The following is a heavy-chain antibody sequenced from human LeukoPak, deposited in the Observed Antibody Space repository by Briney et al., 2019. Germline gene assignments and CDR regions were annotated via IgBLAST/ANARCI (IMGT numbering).Heavy chain of an antibody. D-gene: IGHD6-19*01. CDR1: SDSISSSSYY. CDR2: IYYSGST. J-gene: IGHJ4*02. V-gene: IGHV4-39*01. Sequence: SEPLSLPCTVSSDSISSSSYYWGGIRQPPGKGLEWIGSIYYSGSTYYNPSLKSRVTISIDTSKNQFSLKLTSVTAADTAVYYCARRGGSGWYLGFDYWGQGALVTVSS. CDR3: ARRGGSGWYLGFDY.